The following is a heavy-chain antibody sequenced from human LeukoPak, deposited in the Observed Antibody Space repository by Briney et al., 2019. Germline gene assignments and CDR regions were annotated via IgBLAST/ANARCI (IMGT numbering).Heavy chain of an antibody. CDR3: ARGLAIRP. J-gene: IGHJ5*02. Sequence: SETLSLTCAVYGGSFSGYYWHWIRQPPGKGLEWIGEIDHSGSTNYNPSLKSRVTISVDTSKNQFSLNLYSVTAADTGVYYCARGLAIRPWGQGTLVTVSS. CDR2: IDHSGST. CDR1: GGSFSGYY. D-gene: IGHD3-3*02. V-gene: IGHV4-34*01.